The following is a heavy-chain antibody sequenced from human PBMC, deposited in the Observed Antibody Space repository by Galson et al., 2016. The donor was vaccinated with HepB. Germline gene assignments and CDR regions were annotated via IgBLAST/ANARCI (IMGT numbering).Heavy chain of an antibody. CDR1: GGSISSNSYY. D-gene: IGHD5-12*01. J-gene: IGHJ5*02. CDR3: ARHERLLSWFDP. Sequence: TLSLTCTVSGGSISSNSYYWGWVRQPPGKGLEWIGSIYYVGNTYYNPSLKSRVIISIDTSNNRVSLKLRSVTAADTAVYYCARHERLLSWFDPWGQGSLVTVSS. CDR2: IYYVGNT. V-gene: IGHV4-39*01.